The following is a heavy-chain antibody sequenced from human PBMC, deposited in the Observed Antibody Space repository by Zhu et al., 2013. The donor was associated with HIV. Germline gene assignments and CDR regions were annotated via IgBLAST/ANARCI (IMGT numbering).Heavy chain of an antibody. D-gene: IGHD2-8*02. CDR1: GYTFTSYD. CDR2: MNPNSGNT. V-gene: IGHV1-8*01. CDR3: ARMDKGSCTETTCPDWFDP. J-gene: IGHJ5*02. Sequence: QDQLVQSGAEMKKPGASVKVSCKASGYTFTSYDINWVRQATGQGLEWMGWMNPNSGNTGYAQKFQGRVTITRDTSTSTVYMELSSLRSDDTAVYYCARMDKGSCTETTCPDWFDPWGQGTLVTVSS.